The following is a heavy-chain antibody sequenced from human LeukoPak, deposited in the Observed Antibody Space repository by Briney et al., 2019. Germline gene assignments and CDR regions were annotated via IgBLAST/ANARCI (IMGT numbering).Heavy chain of an antibody. V-gene: IGHV4-30-4*01. D-gene: IGHD5-12*01. CDR3: AREAVGVSGYENFDY. CDR1: GGSISSGNYY. Sequence: SETLSLTCTVSGGSISSGNYYWSWIRQPPGKGLEWIGYIYYSGSTYYNPSVKSRVTISVDTSKNQFSLNLSSMTAADTAVYYCAREAVGVSGYENFDYWGQGTLVTVSS. J-gene: IGHJ4*02. CDR2: IYYSGST.